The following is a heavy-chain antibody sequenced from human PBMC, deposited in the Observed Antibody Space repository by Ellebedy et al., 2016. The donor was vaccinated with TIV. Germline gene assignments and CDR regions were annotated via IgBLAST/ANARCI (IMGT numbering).Heavy chain of an antibody. CDR2: ISSSSSYT. Sequence: GESLKISXSASGFTFSSYGMHWIRQAPGKGLEWVSYISSSSSYTNYADSVKGRFTISRDNAKNSLYLQMNSLRAEDTAVYYCAKGEVGATQRYGMDVWGQGTTVTVSS. D-gene: IGHD1-26*01. V-gene: IGHV3-21*05. CDR1: GFTFSSYG. CDR3: AKGEVGATQRYGMDV. J-gene: IGHJ6*02.